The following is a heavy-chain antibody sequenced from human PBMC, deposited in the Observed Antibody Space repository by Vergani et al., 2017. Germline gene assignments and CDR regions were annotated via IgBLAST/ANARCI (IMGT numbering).Heavy chain of an antibody. CDR1: GFTFSSYA. CDR2: ISGSGGST. CDR3: AKDGPDYYGSGSYYQDY. D-gene: IGHD3-10*01. V-gene: IGHV3-23*01. J-gene: IGHJ4*02. Sequence: EVQLLESGGGLVQPGGSLRLSCAASGFTFSSYAMSWVRQAPGKGLEWVSAISGSGGSTHYADSVKGRFTISRDNSKNTLYLQMNSLRAEDTAVYYCAKDGPDYYGSGSYYQDYWGQGTLVTVSS.